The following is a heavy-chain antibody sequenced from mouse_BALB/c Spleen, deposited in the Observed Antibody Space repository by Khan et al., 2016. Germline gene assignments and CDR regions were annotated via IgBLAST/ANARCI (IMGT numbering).Heavy chain of an antibody. D-gene: IGHD2-1*01. Sequence: VQLKESGPELVKPGASVKMSCKASGYTFTSYVMHWVKQKPGQGLEWIGYINPYSDGTKYNEKFKGKATLTSDKSSSTAYMELSSLTSEDSAVYYCARGDGTYRTYWYFDVWGAGTTVTVSS. CDR2: INPYSDGT. J-gene: IGHJ1*01. CDR3: ARGDGTYRTYWYFDV. CDR1: GYTFTSYV. V-gene: IGHV1S136*01.